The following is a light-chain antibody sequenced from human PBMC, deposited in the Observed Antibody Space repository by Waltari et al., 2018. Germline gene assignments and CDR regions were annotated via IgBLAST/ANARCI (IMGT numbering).Light chain of an antibody. J-gene: IGKJ5*01. CDR1: RSVLYNANNKNY. Sequence: VMTQSPDSLAVSLGERAAIHCKSSRSVLYNANNKNYLAWYQQKPRQPPKLLINWASSRESGVPDRFSGSGSGTDFTLTISSLQAEDVAVYYCQQYYSSPISFGQGTRLEIK. V-gene: IGKV4-1*01. CDR2: WAS. CDR3: QQYYSSPIS.